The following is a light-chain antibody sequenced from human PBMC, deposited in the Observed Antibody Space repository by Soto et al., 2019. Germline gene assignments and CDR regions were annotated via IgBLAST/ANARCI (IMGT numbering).Light chain of an antibody. J-gene: IGKJ1*01. Sequence: ESVLTHSPGTLSLYPGERATLSCRASQSVRSSNLAWYQQKPGQAPRLLIYGASSRATGIPHRFSGSGSGTDFTLTISSLEPEDFAVYYCQQYGSSPSTFGQGTKVDIK. V-gene: IGKV3-20*01. CDR2: GAS. CDR3: QQYGSSPST. CDR1: QSVRSSN.